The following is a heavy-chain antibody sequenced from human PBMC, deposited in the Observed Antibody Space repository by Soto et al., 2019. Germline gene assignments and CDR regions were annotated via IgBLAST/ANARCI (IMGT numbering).Heavy chain of an antibody. Sequence: GESLNISCKGSGYSFTSYFIGWVRQMPGKGLEWMGIIYPGDSDTRYSPSFQGQVTISADKSISTAYLQWSSLKASDTAMYYCARVSGIVVALDAFDIWGQGTMVTVS. CDR3: ARVSGIVVALDAFDI. CDR1: GYSFTSYF. D-gene: IGHD3-22*01. J-gene: IGHJ3*02. V-gene: IGHV5-51*01. CDR2: IYPGDSDT.